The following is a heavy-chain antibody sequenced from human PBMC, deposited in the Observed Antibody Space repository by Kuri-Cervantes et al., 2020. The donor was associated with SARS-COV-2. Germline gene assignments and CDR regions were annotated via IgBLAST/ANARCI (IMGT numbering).Heavy chain of an antibody. D-gene: IGHD7-27*01. CDR3: ARDRNWGDWYFDL. V-gene: IGHV3-7*01. Sequence: GGSLRLSCAASGFTFDDYGMSWVRQAPGKGLEWVANIKQDGSEKYYVDSVKGRFTISRDNAKNSLYLQMNSLRAEDTAVYYCARDRNWGDWYFDLWGRGTLVTVSS. J-gene: IGHJ2*01. CDR1: GFTFDDYG. CDR2: IKQDGSEK.